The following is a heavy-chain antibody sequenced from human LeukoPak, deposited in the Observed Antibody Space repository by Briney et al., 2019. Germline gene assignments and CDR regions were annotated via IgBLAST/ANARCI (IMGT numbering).Heavy chain of an antibody. J-gene: IGHJ2*01. CDR2: INHSGST. CDR3: ASLRTTMVRSKSLDL. Sequence: SETLSLTCAVYGGSFSGYYWSWIRQPPGKGLEWIGEINHSGSTNYNPSLKSRVTISVDTSKNQFSLKLSSVTAADTAVYYCASLRTTMVRSKSLDLWGRGTLVTVSS. D-gene: IGHD3-10*01. V-gene: IGHV4-34*01. CDR1: GGSFSGYY.